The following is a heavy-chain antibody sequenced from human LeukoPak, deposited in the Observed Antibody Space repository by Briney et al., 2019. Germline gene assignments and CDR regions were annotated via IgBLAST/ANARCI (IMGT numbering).Heavy chain of an antibody. CDR1: GYTFTGYY. Sequence: ASVKVSCKASGYTFTGYYMHWVRQAPGQGLEWMGWINPNSGGTNYAQKFQGRVTMTRDTSISTAYMELSRLRSDDTAVYYCARDPRPITMVRGVMGNYMDVWGKGTTVTVSS. D-gene: IGHD3-10*01. CDR3: ARDPRPITMVRGVMGNYMDV. J-gene: IGHJ6*03. CDR2: INPNSGGT. V-gene: IGHV1-2*02.